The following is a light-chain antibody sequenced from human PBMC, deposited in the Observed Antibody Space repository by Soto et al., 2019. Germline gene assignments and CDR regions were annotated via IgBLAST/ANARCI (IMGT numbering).Light chain of an antibody. Sequence: QMSQPPSTLSASAGDRVNITCRASQSIGRFLAWYQHQPGKAPKLLIYDASTLESGVPSRFSGTGSGTEFTFSITSLQPEDFGTYYCQQCYMGWTFGQGTKVDI. CDR1: QSIGRF. CDR3: QQCYMGWT. J-gene: IGKJ1*01. CDR2: DAS. V-gene: IGKV1-5*01.